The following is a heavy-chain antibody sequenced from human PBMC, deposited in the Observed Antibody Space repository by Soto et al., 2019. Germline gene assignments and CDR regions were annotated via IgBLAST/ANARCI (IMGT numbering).Heavy chain of an antibody. V-gene: IGHV3-74*01. CDR3: VRDSHGDY. CDR1: GFTFSNYW. J-gene: IGHJ4*02. CDR2: IDHDGPT. Sequence: VQLVESGGGLVQPGGSLRLSCAGSGFTFSNYWMHWVRQAPGKGLEWVSRIDHDGPTDYADSVRGRFTISRDNAENTLYLQMNSLRPEDTAVYYCVRDSHGDYWGQGTLVTASS.